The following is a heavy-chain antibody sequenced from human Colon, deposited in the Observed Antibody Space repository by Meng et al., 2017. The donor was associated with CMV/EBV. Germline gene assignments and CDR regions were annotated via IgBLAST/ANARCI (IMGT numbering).Heavy chain of an antibody. CDR2: ISADNGNT. D-gene: IGHD1-1*01. CDR3: ARDTDTSGPFTVQHFFGMDV. V-gene: IGHV1-18*01. CDR1: GFTFSSYG. J-gene: IGHJ6*02. Sequence: ASVKVSCAVSGFTFSSYGMHWVRQAPGQGLEWMGWISADNGNTNYAQKFQGRVIMTTDTTTSTVYMELRSLTSDDTAVYFCARDTDTSGPFTVQHFFGMDVWGQGTTVTVSS.